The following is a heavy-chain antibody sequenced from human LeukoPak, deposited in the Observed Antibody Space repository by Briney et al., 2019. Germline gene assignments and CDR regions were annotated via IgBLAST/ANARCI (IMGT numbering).Heavy chain of an antibody. V-gene: IGHV3-33*06. Sequence: GRSLRLSCAASAASGFTFSSYAIHWVRQAPGKGLEWVAVIWYDGSNKSYGDSVKGRFTISRDNSKNTVYLQMNSLRAEDTAVYYCAKDISGGSGYSQSLQYWGQGTLVTVSS. CDR2: IWYDGSNK. J-gene: IGHJ1*01. CDR3: AKDISGGSGYSQSLQY. CDR1: GFTFSSYA. D-gene: IGHD3-22*01.